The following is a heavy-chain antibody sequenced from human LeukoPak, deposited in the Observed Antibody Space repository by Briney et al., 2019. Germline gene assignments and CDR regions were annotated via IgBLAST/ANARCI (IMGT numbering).Heavy chain of an antibody. CDR3: ARHGRPWRWLQLGYFDY. Sequence: PSETLSLTCTVSGGSISSYYWSWIRQPPGKGLEWIGYIYYSGSTNYNPSLKSRVTISVDTSKNQLSLKLSSVTAADTAVYYCARHGRPWRWLQLGYFDYWGQGTLVTVSS. CDR1: GGSISSYY. J-gene: IGHJ4*02. D-gene: IGHD5-24*01. CDR2: IYYSGST. V-gene: IGHV4-59*08.